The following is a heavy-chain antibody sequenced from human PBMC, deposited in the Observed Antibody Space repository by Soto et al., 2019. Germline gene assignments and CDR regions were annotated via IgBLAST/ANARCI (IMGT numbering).Heavy chain of an antibody. D-gene: IGHD2-8*01. Sequence: PGGSLRLACAASGFTFSSHEMKWVRQSPGKGLEWISYISGSGVTTYYADSVRGRFIVSRDNAQESMFLQMNSLRVEDTAIYYCARGGVYWGQGNLVTVS. CDR2: ISGSGVTT. V-gene: IGHV3-48*03. CDR3: ARGGVY. J-gene: IGHJ4*02. CDR1: GFTFSSHE.